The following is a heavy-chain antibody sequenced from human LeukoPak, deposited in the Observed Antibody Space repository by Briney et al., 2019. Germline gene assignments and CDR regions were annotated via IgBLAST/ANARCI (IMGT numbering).Heavy chain of an antibody. CDR3: ARDTPYYGSGSPALDY. J-gene: IGHJ4*02. CDR1: GYTLTELS. Sequence: ASVKVSCKVSGYTLTELSMHWVRQAPGKGLEWMGGFDPEDGETIYAQKFQGRVTMTEDTSTDTAYMELSSLRSEDTAVYYCARDTPYYGSGSPALDYWGQGTLVTVSS. CDR2: FDPEDGET. V-gene: IGHV1-24*01. D-gene: IGHD3-10*01.